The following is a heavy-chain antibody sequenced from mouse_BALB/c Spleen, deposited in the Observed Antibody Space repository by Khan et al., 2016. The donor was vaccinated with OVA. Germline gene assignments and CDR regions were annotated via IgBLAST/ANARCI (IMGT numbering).Heavy chain of an antibody. V-gene: IGHV2-3*01. CDR2: IWGVGST. J-gene: IGHJ2*01. CDR1: GFSLNSDG. CDR3: SKLREFYFDS. Sequence: QVQLKQSGPGLVAPSQSLSITCTVSGFSLNSDGVSWVRQPPGKGLEWLGVIWGVGSTNYHSALRSRLSIWKDNSNSQVFLKLDSLQTDDTATYYCSKLREFYFDSWGQGTTLTVSS.